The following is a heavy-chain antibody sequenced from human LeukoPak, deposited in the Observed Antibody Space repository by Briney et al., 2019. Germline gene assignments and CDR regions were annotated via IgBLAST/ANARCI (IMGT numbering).Heavy chain of an antibody. Sequence: SETLSLTCTVSGGSIHSSSYYWGWIRQPPGKGLEWIGTIYYSRSTSYNPSLKSRVTISVDTFKNQFSLKLSSVTAADTAVYYCASLNYWGQGTLVTVSS. J-gene: IGHJ4*02. CDR2: IYYSRST. V-gene: IGHV4-39*01. CDR3: ASLNY. CDR1: GGSIHSSSYY.